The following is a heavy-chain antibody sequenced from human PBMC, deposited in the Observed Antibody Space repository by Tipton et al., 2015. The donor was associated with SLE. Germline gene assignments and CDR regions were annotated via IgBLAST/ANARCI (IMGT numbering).Heavy chain of an antibody. V-gene: IGHV3-21*01. J-gene: IGHJ4*02. CDR2: ISSSSIYI. Sequence: QLVQSEGGLVKPGGSLRLSCAASGFIFSSYSMNWVRQAPGKGLEWVSSISSSSIYIYYADSVKGRFTISRDNAKNSLYMQMNSLRAEDTAVYYCASTGDSSGYYLSFDQWGQGTLVTVSS. D-gene: IGHD3-22*01. CDR1: GFIFSSYS. CDR3: ASTGDSSGYYLSFDQ.